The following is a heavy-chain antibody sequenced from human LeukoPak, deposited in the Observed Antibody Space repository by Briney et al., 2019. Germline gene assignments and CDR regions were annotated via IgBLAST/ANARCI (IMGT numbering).Heavy chain of an antibody. CDR2: IIPIFGTA. CDR1: GGTFSSYA. V-gene: IGHV1-69*13. Sequence: GASVKVSCKASGGTFSSYAISWVRQAPGQGLEWMGGIIPIFGTANYAQKFQGRVTITADESTSTAYMELSSLRSEDTAVYYCARDKVGATGIFDYWGQGTLVTVSS. J-gene: IGHJ4*02. CDR3: ARDKVGATGIFDY. D-gene: IGHD1-26*01.